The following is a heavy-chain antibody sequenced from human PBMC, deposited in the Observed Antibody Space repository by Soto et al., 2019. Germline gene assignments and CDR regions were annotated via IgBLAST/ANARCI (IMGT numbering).Heavy chain of an antibody. CDR1: GYPVTAYY. CDR2: ITPATGAA. D-gene: IGHD3-3*01. CDR3: ARGGGVGVAGSAAFDM. J-gene: IGHJ3*02. V-gene: IGHV1-2*02. Sequence: QLHLVQSGAVVKKPGASVTVSCSASGYPVTAYYMHWVRQAPGRGLGWMGGITPATGAAKYTQTFQVRVTMTRAASTSTVFMELSGLTSEDTAVFYCARGGGVGVAGSAAFDMWGQGTLVTVSS.